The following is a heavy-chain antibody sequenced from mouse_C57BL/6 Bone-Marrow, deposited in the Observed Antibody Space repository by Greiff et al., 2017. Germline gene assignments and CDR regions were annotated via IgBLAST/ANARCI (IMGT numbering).Heavy chain of an antibody. CDR1: EHEFPSHD. CDR2: INSDGGST. V-gene: IGHV5-2*01. CDR3: ARHAAQPDFDY. J-gene: IGHJ2*01. D-gene: IGHD3-2*02. Sequence: EVKLMESGGGLVQPGESLKLSCESNEHEFPSHDMSWVRKTPEKRLELVAAINSDGGSTYYPDTMERRFIISRDNTKTTLYLQMSSLGDEDAALYYCARHAAQPDFDYWGQGTTLTVSS.